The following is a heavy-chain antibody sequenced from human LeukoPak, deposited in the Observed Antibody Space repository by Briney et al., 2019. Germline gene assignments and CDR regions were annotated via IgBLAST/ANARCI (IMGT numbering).Heavy chain of an antibody. J-gene: IGHJ6*02. CDR2: IVVGSGHT. CDR1: GFTFATST. CDR3: AATLTVTTGSTYYGMDI. V-gene: IGHV1-58*02. Sequence: SVKVSCKASGFTFATSTMQWVRQARGQRLEWMGWIVVGSGHTNYAQKFQQRVTITRDMSTSTAYIYLSSLTSEDTALYYCAATLTVTTGSTYYGMDIWGQGTTVTVSS. D-gene: IGHD4-17*01.